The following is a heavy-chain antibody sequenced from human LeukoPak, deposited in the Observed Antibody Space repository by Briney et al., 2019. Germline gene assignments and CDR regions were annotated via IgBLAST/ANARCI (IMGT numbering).Heavy chain of an antibody. J-gene: IGHJ4*02. CDR1: GGSIRSSNYH. CDR2: IYYSGST. Sequence: PSETLALTCTVSGGSIRSSNYHWGWIRQPPGKGLEWIGSIYYSGSTYYNPSLKSRVTISVDTSKNQFSLNLRSVTAADTAVYYCARDWPHGDYEIDYFDYWGQGTLVTVSS. D-gene: IGHD4-17*01. CDR3: ARDWPHGDYEIDYFDY. V-gene: IGHV4-39*07.